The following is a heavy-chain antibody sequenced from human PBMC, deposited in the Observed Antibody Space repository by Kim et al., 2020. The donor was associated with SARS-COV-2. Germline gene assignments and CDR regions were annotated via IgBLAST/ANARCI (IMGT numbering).Heavy chain of an antibody. D-gene: IGHD3-10*01. J-gene: IGHJ4*02. Sequence: GGSLRLSCSASGFTFSTYAMNWVRQTPGKGLEYVSAINNNGGNTFYADSVKGRFTISRDNSENTLYLQMSSLRIEDTAVYYCVKTLRGLLRRSFDFWGQGTRVSLST. V-gene: IGHV3-64D*06. CDR1: GFTFSTYA. CDR3: VKTLRGLLRRSFDF. CDR2: INNNGGNT.